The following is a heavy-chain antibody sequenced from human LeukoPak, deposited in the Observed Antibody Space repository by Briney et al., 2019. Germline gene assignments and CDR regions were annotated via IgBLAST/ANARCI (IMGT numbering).Heavy chain of an antibody. CDR3: ARGGRQLWQSYFDD. V-gene: IGHV1-46*01. D-gene: IGHD5-18*01. Sequence: ASVKVSCKASGYTFTSYDINWVRQATGQGLEWMGIINPNSGSTDYPQKFQGRLTMTGDMSTSTFYMELSSLTSEDTAIYYCARGGRQLWQSYFDDWGQGTLVTVSS. J-gene: IGHJ4*03. CDR2: INPNSGST. CDR1: GYTFTSYD.